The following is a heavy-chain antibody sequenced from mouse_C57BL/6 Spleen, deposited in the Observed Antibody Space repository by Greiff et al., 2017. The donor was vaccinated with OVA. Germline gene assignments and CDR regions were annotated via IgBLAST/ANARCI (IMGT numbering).Heavy chain of an antibody. CDR2: IYWDDDT. J-gene: IGHJ1*03. D-gene: IGHD1-1*01. CDR3: ARSVEYYGSSWGYFDV. CDR1: GFSLSTFGMG. V-gene: IGHV8-6*01. Sequence: QVTLKVSGPGILQPSQTLSLTCSFSGFSLSTFGMGVSWIRQPSGKDLEWLAHIYWDDDTPYNPSLKSQLRISKDTSNNQVFLKITTVDTVDTATYYCARSVEYYGSSWGYFDVWGTGTTVTVSS.